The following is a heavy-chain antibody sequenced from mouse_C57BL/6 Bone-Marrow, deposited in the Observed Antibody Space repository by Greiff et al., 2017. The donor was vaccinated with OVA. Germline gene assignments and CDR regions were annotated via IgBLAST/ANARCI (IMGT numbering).Heavy chain of an antibody. CDR2: IDPENGDT. V-gene: IGHV14-4*01. Sequence: VQLQQSGAELVRPGASVKLSCTASGFNIKDDYMHWVKQRPEQGLEWIGWIDPENGDTEYASKFQGKATITADTSSNTAYLQLCSLTSEDTAVYYCTPLNYDYVPDAMDYWGQGTSVTVSS. J-gene: IGHJ4*01. CDR3: TPLNYDYVPDAMDY. CDR1: GFNIKDDY. D-gene: IGHD2-4*01.